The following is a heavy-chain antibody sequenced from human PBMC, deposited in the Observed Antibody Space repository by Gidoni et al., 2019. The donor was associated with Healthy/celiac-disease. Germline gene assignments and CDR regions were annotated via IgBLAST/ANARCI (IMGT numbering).Heavy chain of an antibody. Sequence: EVQLVESGGGLVQPGGSLRLSCAASGFTFSSYAMHWVRQAPGKGLEYVSAISSNGGSKDYANSVKGRFTISRDNSKNTLYLQMGSLRAEDMAVYYCARGRGYSSGFFDYWGQGTLVTVSS. V-gene: IGHV3-64*01. D-gene: IGHD6-19*01. J-gene: IGHJ4*02. CDR3: ARGRGYSSGFFDY. CDR2: ISSNGGSK. CDR1: GFTFSSYA.